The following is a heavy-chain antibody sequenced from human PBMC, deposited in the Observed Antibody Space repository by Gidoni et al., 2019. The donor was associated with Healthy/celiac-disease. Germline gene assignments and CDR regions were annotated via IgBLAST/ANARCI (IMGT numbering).Heavy chain of an antibody. V-gene: IGHV4-34*01. CDR3: ATRSVVVPAAQFDY. Sequence: QVQLQQWGAGLLKPSETPSLTCAVYGGSFSGYYWSWIRQPPGKGLAWIGEINHSGSTNYNPSLKSRVTISVDTSNNQFSLKLSSVTAADTAVYYCATRSVVVPAAQFDYWGQGTLVTVSS. D-gene: IGHD2-2*01. CDR2: INHSGST. CDR1: GGSFSGYY. J-gene: IGHJ4*02.